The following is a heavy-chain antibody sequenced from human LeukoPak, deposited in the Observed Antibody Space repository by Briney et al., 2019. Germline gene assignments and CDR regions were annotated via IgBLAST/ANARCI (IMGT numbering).Heavy chain of an antibody. J-gene: IGHJ1*01. CDR3: ARGGAARRHFQN. Sequence: SETLSLTCTVSGGSISSGGYYWSWIRQHPGKGLEWIGYIYYSGSTYYNPSLKSRVTISVDTSKNQFSLNLNSVTAADTAVYYCARGGAARRHFQNWGQGILVTVSS. CDR2: IYYSGST. D-gene: IGHD6-6*01. CDR1: GGSISSGGYY. V-gene: IGHV4-31*03.